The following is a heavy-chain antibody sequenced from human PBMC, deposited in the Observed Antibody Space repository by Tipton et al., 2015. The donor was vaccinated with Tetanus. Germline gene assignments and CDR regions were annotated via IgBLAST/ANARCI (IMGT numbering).Heavy chain of an antibody. V-gene: IGHV4-59*12. CDR3: ARGTWLYTSTYHRHWLDP. CDR2: IFSTGRT. J-gene: IGHJ5*02. CDR1: GGSITKDY. Sequence: TLSLTCNVSGGSITKDYWSWIRQSPGKTLEWIAYIFSTGRTQYNPSLKSRVTISIDTAKNQFSLHLSSVTAADTAVYYCARGTWLYTSTYHRHWLDPWGQGTLVTVSS. D-gene: IGHD6-13*01.